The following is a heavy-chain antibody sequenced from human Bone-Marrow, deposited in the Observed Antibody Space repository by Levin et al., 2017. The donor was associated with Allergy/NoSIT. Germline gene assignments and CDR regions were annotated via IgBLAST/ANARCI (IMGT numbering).Heavy chain of an antibody. CDR3: ARVALTGYYSDY. Sequence: PGESLKISCKASGYTFISHYMHWVRQAPGQGLEYMGWINANRGNTNYEQRFQGRVTMTRDTSLNTAYMELSGLTSDDTAVYYCARVALTGYYSDYWGQGTLVTVSS. V-gene: IGHV1-2*02. J-gene: IGHJ4*02. CDR1: GYTFISHY. D-gene: IGHD3-9*01. CDR2: INANRGNT.